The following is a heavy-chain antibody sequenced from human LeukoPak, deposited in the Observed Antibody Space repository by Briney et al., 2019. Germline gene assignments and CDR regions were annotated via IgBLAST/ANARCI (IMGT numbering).Heavy chain of an antibody. CDR2: ISGSGGST. D-gene: IGHD5-18*01. J-gene: IGHJ4*02. Sequence: GGSLRLSCAASAFTFSSYGMHWVRQAPGKGLEWVSAISGSGGSTYYADSVKGRFTISRDNSKNTLYLQMNSLRAEDTAVYYCAKRPLGSYGYLYYFDYWGQGTLVTVSS. V-gene: IGHV3-23*01. CDR1: AFTFSSYG. CDR3: AKRPLGSYGYLYYFDY.